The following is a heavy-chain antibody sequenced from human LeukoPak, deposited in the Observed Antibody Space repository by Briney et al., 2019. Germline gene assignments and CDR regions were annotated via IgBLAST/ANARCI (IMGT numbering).Heavy chain of an antibody. D-gene: IGHD6-13*01. J-gene: IGHJ6*03. Sequence: SETLSLTCTVSGGSISSSSYYWGWLRQPPGKGLEWIGSIYYSGSTYYNPSLKRRGTISVDTSKNQFSLKLSAVTAADTAVYYCARRIAAAGTEYYYYYYYMDVWGKGTTVTVSS. CDR1: GGSISSSSYY. CDR3: ARRIAAAGTEYYYYYYYMDV. CDR2: IYYSGST. V-gene: IGHV4-39*07.